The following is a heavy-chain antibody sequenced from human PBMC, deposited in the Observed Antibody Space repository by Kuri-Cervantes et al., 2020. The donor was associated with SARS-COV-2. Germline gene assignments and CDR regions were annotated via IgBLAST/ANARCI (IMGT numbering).Heavy chain of an antibody. Sequence: GESLKISCAASGFTCSSYWMSWVRQAPGKGLEWVANIKQDGSEKYYVDSVKGRFTISRDNAKNSLYLQMNSLRAEDTAVYYCARDQHYYDSSGYYPYYFDYWGQGTLVTVSS. J-gene: IGHJ4*02. CDR3: ARDQHYYDSSGYYPYYFDY. CDR1: GFTCSSYW. D-gene: IGHD3-22*01. CDR2: IKQDGSEK. V-gene: IGHV3-7*01.